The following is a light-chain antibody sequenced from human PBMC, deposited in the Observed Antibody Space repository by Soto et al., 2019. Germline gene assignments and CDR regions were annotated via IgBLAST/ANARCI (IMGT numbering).Light chain of an antibody. CDR1: QSVGSTF. V-gene: IGKV3-20*01. CDR2: GAS. J-gene: IGKJ1*01. CDR3: QQYGSSPRT. Sequence: EIVLTQSPGTLSLSPGERASLCCRASQSVGSTFLAWYQQKPGQAPRLLIYGASSRATGIPDRFSGSGSGTDFTLTISRLEPEDFAVYYCQQYGSSPRTFGQGTKV.